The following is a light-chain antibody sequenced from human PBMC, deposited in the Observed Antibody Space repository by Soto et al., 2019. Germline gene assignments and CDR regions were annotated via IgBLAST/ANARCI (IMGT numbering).Light chain of an antibody. V-gene: IGLV2-14*01. CDR1: SSDVGRYNY. J-gene: IGLJ1*01. CDR3: SSFTTSSTLV. Sequence: QSALAQPASVSGSPGQSITISCTGTSSDVGRYNYVSWFQQHPGKAPKLLIYDVSNWPSGVSDRFSGSKSGNTASLTISGLQSEDEADYYCSSFTTSSTLVFGTGTKVTAL. CDR2: DVS.